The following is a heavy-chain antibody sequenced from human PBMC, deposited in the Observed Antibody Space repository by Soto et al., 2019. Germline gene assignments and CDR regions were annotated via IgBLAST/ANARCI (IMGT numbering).Heavy chain of an antibody. D-gene: IGHD2-15*01. V-gene: IGHV3-30*18. CDR1: GFTFSSYG. CDR3: AKSGAPEIARYCSGGSCYLDFDY. J-gene: IGHJ4*02. Sequence: QVQLVESGGGVVQPGRSLRLSCAASGFTFSSYGRHWVRQAPGKGLEWVAVISYDGSNKYYADSVKGRFTISRDNSKNTLYLQMNSLRAEDTAVYYCAKSGAPEIARYCSGGSCYLDFDYWGQGTLVTVSS. CDR2: ISYDGSNK.